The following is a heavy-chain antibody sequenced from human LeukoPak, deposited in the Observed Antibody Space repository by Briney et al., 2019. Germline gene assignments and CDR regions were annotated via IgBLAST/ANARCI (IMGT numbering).Heavy chain of an antibody. V-gene: IGHV4-39*07. CDR1: GGSISSSNYY. CDR2: IYSSGST. CDR3: ARGEYSGYDLAPYYFDY. J-gene: IGHJ4*02. Sequence: SETLSLTCSVSGGSISSSNYYWDWIRQSPGKGLEWIGSIYSSGSTYYNPSLKSRVTISVDTSKNQFSLKLSSVTAADTAVYYCARGEYSGYDLAPYYFDYWGQGTLVTVSS. D-gene: IGHD5-12*01.